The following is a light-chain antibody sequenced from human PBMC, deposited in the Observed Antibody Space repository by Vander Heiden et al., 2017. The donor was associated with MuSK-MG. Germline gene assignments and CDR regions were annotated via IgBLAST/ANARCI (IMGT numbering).Light chain of an antibody. CDR3: EQTDTDPQT. CDR2: AAT. J-gene: IGKJ1*01. V-gene: IGKV1-39*01. Sequence: DIQMTQSPSSLSASVGDRVIITCRASESVRTSLNWYQQKPGKAPNLLILAATSLQNGVPSRFSGSGSGTRFTLTITGLQPEDLATYFCEQTDTDPQTFGRGTKVHIE. CDR1: ESVRTS.